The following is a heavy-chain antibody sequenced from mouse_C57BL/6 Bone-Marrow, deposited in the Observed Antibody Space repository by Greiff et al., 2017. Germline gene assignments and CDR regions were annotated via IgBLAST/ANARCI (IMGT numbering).Heavy chain of an antibody. V-gene: IGHV1-19*01. CDR1: GYTFTDYY. CDR2: INPYNGGT. Sequence: VQLKESGPVLVKPGASVKMSCKASGYTFTDYYMNWVKQSHGKSLEWIGVINPYNGGTSYNQKFKGKATLTVDKSSSTAYMELNSLTSEDSAVYYCAREGWAAMDYWGQGTSVTVSS. D-gene: IGHD3-3*01. J-gene: IGHJ4*01. CDR3: AREGWAAMDY.